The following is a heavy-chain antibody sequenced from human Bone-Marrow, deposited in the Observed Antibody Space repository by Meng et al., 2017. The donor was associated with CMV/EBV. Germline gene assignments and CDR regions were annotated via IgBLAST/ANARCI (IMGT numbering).Heavy chain of an antibody. CDR3: AREGVVVVPATMDDAFDV. CDR2: IKQRGSEA. CDR1: GFTFSNYY. V-gene: IGHV3-7*01. D-gene: IGHD2-2*01. J-gene: IGHJ3*01. Sequence: GGSLRLSCVASGFTFSNYYMSWVRQAPGKGLEWVANIKQRGSEAFYVDSVKGRFTISRDDAKNSLYLQMNSLTAEDTALYYCAREGVVVVPATMDDAFDVWGQGTMVTFSS.